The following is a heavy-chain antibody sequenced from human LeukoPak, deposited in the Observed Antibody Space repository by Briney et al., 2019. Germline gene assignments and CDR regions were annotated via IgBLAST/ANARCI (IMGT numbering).Heavy chain of an antibody. Sequence: GGSLRLSCAASGFTFSSYGLHWVRQAPGKGLEWVAVISYDGSNKYYADSVKGRFTISRDNSKNTLYLQMNSLRAEATAVYYCAKDEGQQQLEYYFDYWGQGTLVTVSS. J-gene: IGHJ4*02. CDR1: GFTFSSYG. V-gene: IGHV3-30*18. CDR3: AKDEGQQQLEYYFDY. D-gene: IGHD6-13*01. CDR2: ISYDGSNK.